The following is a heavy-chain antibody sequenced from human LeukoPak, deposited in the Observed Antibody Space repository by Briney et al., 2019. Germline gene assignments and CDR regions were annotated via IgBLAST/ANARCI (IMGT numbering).Heavy chain of an antibody. CDR2: IYYSGST. CDR3: ARTWGYYYYYMDV. D-gene: IGHD7-27*01. J-gene: IGHJ6*03. CDR1: GGSISSSSYY. V-gene: IGHV4-39*07. Sequence: PSETLSLTCTVSGGSISSSSYYWGWIRQPPGKGLEWIGSIYYSGSTYYNPSLKSRVTISVDTSKNQFSLKLSSVTAADTAVYYCARTWGYYYYYMDVWGKGTTVTVSS.